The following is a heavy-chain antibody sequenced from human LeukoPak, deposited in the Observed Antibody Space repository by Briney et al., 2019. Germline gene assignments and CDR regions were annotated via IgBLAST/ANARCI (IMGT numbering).Heavy chain of an antibody. V-gene: IGHV1-46*01. CDR3: AREGYCSSGSCYSGFDY. D-gene: IGHD2-15*01. CDR2: INPSGGST. Sequence: ASVKVSCKASGYTFTTYYMHWVRQAPGQGLEWMGIINPSGGSTSYAQKFQGRVTMTRDTSTSTVYMELSSLRSEDTAVYYCAREGYCSSGSCYSGFDYWGQGSLVTVSS. J-gene: IGHJ4*02. CDR1: GYTFTTYY.